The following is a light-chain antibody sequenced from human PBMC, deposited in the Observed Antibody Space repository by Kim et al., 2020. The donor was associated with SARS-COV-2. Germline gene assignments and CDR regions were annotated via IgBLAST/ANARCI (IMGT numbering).Light chain of an antibody. V-gene: IGLV10-54*04. CDR2: RDN. CDR3: SSWDTSLSAWV. CDR1: NNNVGNGG. J-gene: IGLJ3*02. Sequence: ETAKLTCTGNNNNVGNGGAYWLLKHQGHPPKLLSYRDNSRPSRISARFSASRSGDTASLTITGLQPEDEADYYCSSWDTSLSAWVFGGGTKLTVL.